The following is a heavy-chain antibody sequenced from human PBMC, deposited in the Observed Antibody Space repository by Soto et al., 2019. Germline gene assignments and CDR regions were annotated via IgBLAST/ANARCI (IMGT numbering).Heavy chain of an antibody. CDR2: ISYDGSNK. CDR1: GFTFSSYA. J-gene: IGHJ6*02. V-gene: IGHV3-30-3*01. Sequence: GGSLRLSCAASGFTFSSYAMPWFRQAPGKGLEWVAVISYDGSNKYYADSVKGRFTISRDNSKHTLYLQMNSLRAEDTAVYYCASSSGWYYGMDVWGQGTTVTVSS. D-gene: IGHD6-19*01. CDR3: ASSSGWYYGMDV.